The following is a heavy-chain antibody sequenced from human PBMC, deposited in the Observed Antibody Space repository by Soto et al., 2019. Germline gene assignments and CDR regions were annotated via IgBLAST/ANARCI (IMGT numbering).Heavy chain of an antibody. V-gene: IGHV4-61*01. CDR1: GGSVSSGSYY. Sequence: QVQLQESGPGLVKPSETLSLTCTVSGGSVSSGSYYWSWIRQPPGKGLEWIGYIYYSGSTNYNPSLKSRVTISVDTSKNQFSLKLSSVTAADTAVYYCARVWTTVTSNWFDPWGQGTLVTVSS. CDR2: IYYSGST. J-gene: IGHJ5*02. D-gene: IGHD4-4*01. CDR3: ARVWTTVTSNWFDP.